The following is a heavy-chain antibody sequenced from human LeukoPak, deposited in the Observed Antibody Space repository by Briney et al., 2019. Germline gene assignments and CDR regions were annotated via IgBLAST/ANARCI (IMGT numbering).Heavy chain of an antibody. CDR1: GYTFTSYD. D-gene: IGHD3-22*01. J-gene: IGHJ3*02. CDR3: ARDYRIVVAVGEAFDI. V-gene: IGHV1-8*03. Sequence: ASVKVSCKASGYTFTSYDINWVRQATGQGLEWMGCMNPNSGNTGYAQKFQGRVTITRNTSISTAYMELSSLRSEDTAVYYCARDYRIVVAVGEAFDIWGQGTMVTVSS. CDR2: MNPNSGNT.